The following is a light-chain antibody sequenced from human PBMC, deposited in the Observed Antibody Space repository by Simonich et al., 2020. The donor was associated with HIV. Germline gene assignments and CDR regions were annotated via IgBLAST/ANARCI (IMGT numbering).Light chain of an antibody. CDR1: QNIVSW. CDR3: QQSYITSYT. V-gene: IGKV1-5*03. CDR2: KAS. J-gene: IGKJ2*01. Sequence: DIQMTQSPSTLSASVGDRVTITCRASQNIVSWLAWYQQKPGKAPKLLIYKASTLQSGVPSTFSGSGSGTEFTLTISSLQPDDFATYYCQQSYITSYTFGPGTKLEIK.